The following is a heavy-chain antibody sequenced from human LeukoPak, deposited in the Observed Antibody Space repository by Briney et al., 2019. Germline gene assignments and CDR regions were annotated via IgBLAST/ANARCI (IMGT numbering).Heavy chain of an antibody. J-gene: IGHJ6*03. CDR1: GGSISSGSYY. Sequence: SETLSLTCTVSGGSISSGSYYWSWIRQPAGKGLEWIGRIYTSGSTNYNPSLKSRVTISVDTSKNQFSLKLSSVTAADTAVYYCATEQQLVGFSYYYYYMDVWGKGTTVTISS. CDR3: ATEQQLVGFSYYYYYMDV. V-gene: IGHV4-61*02. CDR2: IYTSGST. D-gene: IGHD6-13*01.